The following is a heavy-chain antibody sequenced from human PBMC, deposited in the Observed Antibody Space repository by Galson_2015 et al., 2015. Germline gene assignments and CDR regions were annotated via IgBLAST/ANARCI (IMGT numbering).Heavy chain of an antibody. CDR3: ARRKGGPDIGDAIYI. Sequence: SVKVSCKASGYTFTSYGISWVRQAPGQGLEWMGWISAYNGNTNYAQKLQGRVTMTTDTSTSTAYMELRSLRSDDTSVYYCARRKGGPDIGDAIYIWSQRTMVTVSS. D-gene: IGHD2-15*01. CDR1: GYTFTSYG. CDR2: ISAYNGNT. J-gene: IGHJ3*02. V-gene: IGHV1-18*04.